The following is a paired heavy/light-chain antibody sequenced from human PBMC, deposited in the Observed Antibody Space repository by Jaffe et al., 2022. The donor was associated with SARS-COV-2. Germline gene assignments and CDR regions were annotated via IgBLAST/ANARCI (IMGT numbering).Light chain of an antibody. Sequence: QLVLTQSPSASASLGASVKLTCTLSSGHSSSAIAWHQQQPEKGPRYLMRLNSDGSHNKGDGISDRFSGSSSGAERYLTISSLQSEDEADYYCQTWGTAIRIFGGGTKLTVL. CDR3: QTWGTAIRI. CDR2: LNSDGSH. J-gene: IGLJ2*01. CDR1: SGHSSSA. V-gene: IGLV4-69*01.
Heavy chain of an antibody. Sequence: EVQLVESGGGLVQPGRSLRLSCAASGFTFGDYLMSWVRQAPGKGLEWVGFIRHKGYGGTTDYAASVKGRFIVSRDDSKSIAYLQMNSLKTEDTGVYYCVRDSGGVGDYWGQGTLVTVSS. CDR1: GFTFGDYL. CDR3: VRDSGGVGDY. V-gene: IGHV3-49*04. D-gene: IGHD1-26*01. CDR2: IRHKGYGGTT. J-gene: IGHJ4*02.